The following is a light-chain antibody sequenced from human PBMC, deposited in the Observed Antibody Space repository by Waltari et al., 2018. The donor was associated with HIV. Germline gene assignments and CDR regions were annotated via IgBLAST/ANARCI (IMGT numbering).Light chain of an antibody. Sequence: QSVLTQPPSASGTPGQRITISCSGSSSTIGSNYVYWYQQRPGTAPKLLIYRNTQRPSGVPDRFSGSKSGTSASLAISGLRSEDEADYYCATWDDTLSGHVVFGGGTKLNVL. CDR3: ATWDDTLSGHVV. J-gene: IGLJ2*01. CDR1: SSTIGSNY. CDR2: RNT. V-gene: IGLV1-47*01.